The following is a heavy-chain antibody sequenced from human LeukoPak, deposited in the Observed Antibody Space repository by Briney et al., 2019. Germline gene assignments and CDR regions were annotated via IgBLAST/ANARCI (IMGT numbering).Heavy chain of an antibody. J-gene: IGHJ5*02. CDR2: IIPIFGTA. CDR3: ARDHEKGSGWFDP. CDR1: GGTFSSYA. Sequence: SVKVSCKASGGTFSSYAISWVRQAPGQGLEWMGGIIPIFGTASYAQKFQGRVTMTRDMSTSTVYMELSSLRSEDTAVYYCARDHEKGSGWFDPWGQGTLVTVSS. D-gene: IGHD2-15*01. V-gene: IGHV1-69*05.